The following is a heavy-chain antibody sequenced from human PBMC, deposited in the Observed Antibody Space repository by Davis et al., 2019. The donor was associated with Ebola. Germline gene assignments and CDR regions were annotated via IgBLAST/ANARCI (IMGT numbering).Heavy chain of an antibody. D-gene: IGHD3-22*01. Sequence: SETLSLTCTVSGGSISSSSYYWSWIRQPPGKGLEWIGEINHSGSTNYNPSPKSLVTLSVDTSKNQFSQTLSSVTAAETAVYYCARGSMISWFDPWGQGTRVTVSS. CDR2: INHSGST. V-gene: IGHV4-39*07. CDR3: ARGSMISWFDP. J-gene: IGHJ5*02. CDR1: GGSISSSSYY.